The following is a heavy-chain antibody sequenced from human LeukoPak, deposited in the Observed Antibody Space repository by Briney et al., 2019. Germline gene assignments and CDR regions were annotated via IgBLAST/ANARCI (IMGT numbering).Heavy chain of an antibody. D-gene: IGHD3-22*01. CDR1: GYTFTSYA. Sequence: GASVKVSCKASGYTFTSYAMHWVRQAPGQRLEWMGWINAGNGNTKYSQKFQGRVTITRDTSASTAYMELSSLRSEDTAVYYCAAGIYYDSSGLDYWGQGTLVTVSS. V-gene: IGHV1-3*01. CDR2: INAGNGNT. CDR3: AAGIYYDSSGLDY. J-gene: IGHJ4*02.